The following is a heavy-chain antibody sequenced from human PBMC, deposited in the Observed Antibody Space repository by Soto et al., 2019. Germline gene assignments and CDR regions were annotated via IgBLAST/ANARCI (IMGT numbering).Heavy chain of an antibody. V-gene: IGHV4-31*03. Sequence: SETLSITCTVSGGSISSGGYYWSWIRQHPGKGLEWIGYIYYSGSTYYNPSLKSRVTISVDTSKNQFSLKLSSVTAADTAVYYCARGYDILTGYYSFDYWGQGTLVTVSS. D-gene: IGHD3-9*01. CDR2: IYYSGST. J-gene: IGHJ4*02. CDR1: GGSISSGGYY. CDR3: ARGYDILTGYYSFDY.